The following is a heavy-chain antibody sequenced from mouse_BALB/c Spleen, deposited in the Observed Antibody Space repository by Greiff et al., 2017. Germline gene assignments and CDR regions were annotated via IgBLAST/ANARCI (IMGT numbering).Heavy chain of an antibody. CDR1: GYTFTSYW. CDR2: IDPSDSYT. J-gene: IGHJ4*01. CDR3: TRSGSYAMDY. Sequence: QVQLQQSGAELVKPGASVKMSCKASGYTFTSYWMHWVKQRPGQGLEWIGVIDPSDSYTSYNQKFKGKATLTVDTSSSTAYMQLSSLTSEDSAVYYCTRSGSYAMDYWGQGTSVTVSS. D-gene: IGHD4-1*01. V-gene: IGHV1S127*01.